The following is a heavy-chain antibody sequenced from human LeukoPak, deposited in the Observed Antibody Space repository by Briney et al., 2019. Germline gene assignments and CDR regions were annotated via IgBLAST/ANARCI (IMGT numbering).Heavy chain of an antibody. CDR1: GFTFSSHG. J-gene: IGHJ4*02. Sequence: GGTLRLSCAASGFTFSSHGMSWVRQAPGKGLEWVSTVSGSGDYTYYADSVKGRFTISRDNSKNTLYLQMNSLRAEDTAVYYCAKVTYGSGTYGAFDSWGQGTLVTVSS. CDR3: AKVTYGSGTYGAFDS. D-gene: IGHD3-10*01. CDR2: VSGSGDYT. V-gene: IGHV3-23*01.